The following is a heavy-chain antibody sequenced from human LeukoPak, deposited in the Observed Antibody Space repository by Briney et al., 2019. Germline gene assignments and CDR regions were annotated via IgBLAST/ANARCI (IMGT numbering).Heavy chain of an antibody. J-gene: IGHJ4*02. CDR2: IYWNDDK. CDR3: AHARAYSRYDFDY. Sequence: CGPRLVNPPQTLTLSCSFAGFSLSSIGVCFGWIRQPPGKPLGWLALIYWNDDKRYRPSLKSRLTITKHTYKHQVVLTMTNMDPVDTATYYCAHARAYSRYDFDYWGQGNLVTVSS. CDR1: GFSLSSIGVC. V-gene: IGHV2-5*01. D-gene: IGHD5-12*01.